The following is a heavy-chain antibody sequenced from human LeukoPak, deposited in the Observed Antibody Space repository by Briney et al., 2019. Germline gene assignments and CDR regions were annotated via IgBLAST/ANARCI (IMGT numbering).Heavy chain of an antibody. Sequence: SKTLSLTCTVSGGSISSSSYYWGWIRQPPGKGLEWIGSIYYSGSTYYNPSLKSRVTISVDTSKNQFSLKLSSVTAADTAVYYCARARGRGYSYGYEVYFDYWGQGTLVTVSS. D-gene: IGHD5-18*01. J-gene: IGHJ4*02. CDR2: IYYSGST. CDR3: ARARGRGYSYGYEVYFDY. V-gene: IGHV4-39*07. CDR1: GGSISSSSYY.